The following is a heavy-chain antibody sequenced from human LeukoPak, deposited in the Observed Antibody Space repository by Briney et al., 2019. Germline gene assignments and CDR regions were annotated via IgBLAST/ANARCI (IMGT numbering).Heavy chain of an antibody. CDR2: TRGDGGST. CDR3: EKSTKGGRGRFDY. V-gene: IGHV3-43*02. J-gene: IGHJ4*02. D-gene: IGHD3-16*01. Sequence: GGSLRLSCAASGFTFDDYTVLWVRQAPGHGLESVSLTRGDGGSTYYGDSVKGLLTVSRDNSKNSLFLQMNSLRTEDTALYYCEKSTKGGRGRFDYWGQGTLVTVSS. CDR1: GFTFDDYT.